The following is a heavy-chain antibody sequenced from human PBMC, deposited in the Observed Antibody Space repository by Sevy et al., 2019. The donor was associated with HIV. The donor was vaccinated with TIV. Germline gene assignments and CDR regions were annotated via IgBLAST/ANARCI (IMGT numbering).Heavy chain of an antibody. CDR1: GFTFGDYA. D-gene: IGHD3-22*01. CDR2: IRRRAFGGTI. J-gene: IGHJ4*02. CDR3: TRAEQYEYDSTSYYDYFDY. V-gene: IGHV3-49*03. Sequence: GGSLRLSCTASGFTFGDYAVGWFRQAPGKGLEWVSFIRRRAFGGTIEYAASVKGRFTISKDDSQSTAYLQMNSLKTEDTAAYYCTRAEQYEYDSTSYYDYFDYWGQGTLVTVSS.